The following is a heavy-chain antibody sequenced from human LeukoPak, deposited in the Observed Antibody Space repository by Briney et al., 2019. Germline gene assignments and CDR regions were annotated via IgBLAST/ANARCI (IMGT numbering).Heavy chain of an antibody. V-gene: IGHV3-7*01. D-gene: IGHD2-2*01. CDR2: IKQNGSEK. Sequence: PGGSLRLSCAASGFTFSSYWMSWVRQAPGKGLEWVANIKQNGSEKYYVDSVKGRFTISRDNAKNSVYLQMNSLRAEDTAAYYCARDQWDIVVLPAAFNFDYWGQGTLVTVSS. CDR3: ARDQWDIVVLPAAFNFDY. CDR1: GFTFSSYW. J-gene: IGHJ4*02.